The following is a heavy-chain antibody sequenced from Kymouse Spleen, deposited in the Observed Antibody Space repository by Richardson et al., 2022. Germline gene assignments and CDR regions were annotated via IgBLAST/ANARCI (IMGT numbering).Heavy chain of an antibody. CDR1: GFTFDDYA. CDR3: AKERITMVRGVIIFDY. Sequence: EVQLVESGGGLVQPGRSLRLSCAASGFTFDDYAMHWVRQAPGKGLEWVSGISWNSGSIGYADSVKGRFTISRDNAKNSLYLQMNSLRAEDTALYYCAKERITMVRGVIIFDYWGQGTLVTVSS. CDR2: ISWNSGSI. D-gene: IGHD3-10*01. V-gene: IGHV3-9*01. J-gene: IGHJ4*02.